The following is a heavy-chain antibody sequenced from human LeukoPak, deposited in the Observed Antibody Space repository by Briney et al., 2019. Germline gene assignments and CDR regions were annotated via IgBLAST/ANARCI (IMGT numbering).Heavy chain of an antibody. J-gene: IGHJ5*02. Sequence: GESLKVSCQGSGYSFTSYWIGWVRQMPGKGLEWMGIIYPGDSDNRYSPSFQGQATIPAAKSITTAYLQWSSLKASDTAMYYCARQVWFGEFWFYPCGQGTLVTVSS. D-gene: IGHD3-10*01. CDR1: GYSFTSYW. V-gene: IGHV5-51*01. CDR2: IYPGDSDN. CDR3: ARQVWFGEFWFYP.